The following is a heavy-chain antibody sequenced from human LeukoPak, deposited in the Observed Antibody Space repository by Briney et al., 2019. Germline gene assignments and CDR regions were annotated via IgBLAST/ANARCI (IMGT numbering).Heavy chain of an antibody. CDR3: ARLGSGSNY. Sequence: SQTLSLICAISGDSVSSNSAAWIWIRQSPSRGLEWLGRTYYRSKWYTEYAVSVKSQITINPDTSKNQFSLQLSSVNPEDTAVYYCARLGSGSNYWGQGTLVTVSS. V-gene: IGHV6-1*01. CDR1: GDSVSSNSAA. CDR2: TYYRSKWYT. J-gene: IGHJ4*02. D-gene: IGHD3-10*01.